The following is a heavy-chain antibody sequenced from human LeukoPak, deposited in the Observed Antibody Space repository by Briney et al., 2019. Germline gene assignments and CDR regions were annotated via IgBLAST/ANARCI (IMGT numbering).Heavy chain of an antibody. V-gene: IGHV1-2*02. CDR1: GYTVTGYF. D-gene: IGHD3-10*01. CDR2: INPNSSVT. Sequence: SVKVSCKASGYTVTGYFMVWVRQAPGQGLEWIGWINPNSSVTNYGQKLQGRVTMTRDTSIRTAYMELSRLRSDDPAVYYCARDRDPSSPYDAFDIWGQGTMVTVSS. J-gene: IGHJ3*02. CDR3: ARDRDPSSPYDAFDI.